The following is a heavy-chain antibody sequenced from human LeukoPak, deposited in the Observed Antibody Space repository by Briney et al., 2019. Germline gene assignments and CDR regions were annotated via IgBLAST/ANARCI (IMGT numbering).Heavy chain of an antibody. J-gene: IGHJ4*02. CDR1: GFTFSSYV. D-gene: IGHD5-24*01. Sequence: GGSLRLSCAASGFTFSSYVLSWVRQAPGKGLKWVSGISGSGGSTYYADSVKGRFTISRDNSKNTLFLQMNSLRAEDTAVYYCAKVRGDGYIPFDYWGQGTLVTVSS. CDR3: AKVRGDGYIPFDY. CDR2: ISGSGGST. V-gene: IGHV3-23*01.